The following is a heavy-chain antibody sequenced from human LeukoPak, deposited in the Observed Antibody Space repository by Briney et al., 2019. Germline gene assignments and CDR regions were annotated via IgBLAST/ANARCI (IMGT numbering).Heavy chain of an antibody. J-gene: IGHJ3*02. CDR2: ISGSGDGT. V-gene: IGHV3-23*01. Sequence: GGSLRLSCTSSGLTFSSDAMTWVRQAPGKGLEWVSSISGSGDGTYYADSVKGRFTISRDNSKNTLYLQMNSLRAEDTAVYYCANIVGATGNAFDIWGQGTMVTVSS. CDR1: GLTFSSDA. D-gene: IGHD1-26*01. CDR3: ANIVGATGNAFDI.